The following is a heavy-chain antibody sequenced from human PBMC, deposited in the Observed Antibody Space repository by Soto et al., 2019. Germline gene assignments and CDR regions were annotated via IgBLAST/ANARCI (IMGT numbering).Heavy chain of an antibody. D-gene: IGHD6-13*01. CDR2: IYYSGST. CDR3: ARHSYSSSYAFDI. J-gene: IGHJ3*02. Sequence: QLQLQESGPGLVKPSETLSLTCTVSGGSISSSSYYWGWIRQPPGKGLEWIGSIYYSGSTYYNPSLKSRVTMSVDTSKNQFSLKLSSVTAADTAVYYCARHSYSSSYAFDIWGQGTMVTVSS. V-gene: IGHV4-39*01. CDR1: GGSISSSSYY.